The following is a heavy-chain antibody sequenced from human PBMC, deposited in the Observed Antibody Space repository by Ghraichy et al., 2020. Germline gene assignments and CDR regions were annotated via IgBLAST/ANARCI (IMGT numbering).Heavy chain of an antibody. D-gene: IGHD3-10*01. CDR1: GGSVNSGSYY. Sequence: SETLSLTCSVSGGSVNSGSYYWSWIRQPPGKGLEWVAYTLYTGTTNYNPSLKSQGTISIDTSKTQFSLKLTSVTAAYTAVYYCARALNPLYYSGLASPLMDVWGQGTTVTVSS. CDR3: ARALNPLYYSGLASPLMDV. J-gene: IGHJ6*02. V-gene: IGHV4-61*01. CDR2: TLYTGTT.